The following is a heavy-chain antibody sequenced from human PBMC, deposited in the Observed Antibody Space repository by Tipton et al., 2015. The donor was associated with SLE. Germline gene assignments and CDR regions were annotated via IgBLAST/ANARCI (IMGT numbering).Heavy chain of an antibody. CDR1: GFTFSDYY. V-gene: IGHV3-11*05. CDR3: ARDSSGWYADAFDI. Sequence: SLRLSCAASGFTFSDYYMSWIRQAPGKGLEWVSYISSSSSYTNYADSVKGRFTISRDNAKNSLYLQMNSLRAEDTAVYYCARDSSGWYADAFDIWGQGTMVTVSS. CDR2: ISSSSSYT. D-gene: IGHD6-19*01. J-gene: IGHJ3*02.